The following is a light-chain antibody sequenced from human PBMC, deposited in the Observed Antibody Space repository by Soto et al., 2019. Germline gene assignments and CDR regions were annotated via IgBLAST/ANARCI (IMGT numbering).Light chain of an antibody. Sequence: QSALTQPPSASGSPGQSVTISCTGTSSDVGGYNYVSWYQQHPGKAPKIMIYEVNKRPSGVPDRFWGSKSGNTASLTISGLQAEDEAEYHGCSYAGNYYVFGTGTKVTVL. CDR3: CSYAGNYYV. J-gene: IGLJ1*01. CDR2: EVN. V-gene: IGLV2-8*01. CDR1: SSDVGGYNY.